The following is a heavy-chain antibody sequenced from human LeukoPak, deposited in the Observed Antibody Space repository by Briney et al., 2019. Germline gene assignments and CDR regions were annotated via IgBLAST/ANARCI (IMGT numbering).Heavy chain of an antibody. CDR3: ANLISPDVDY. D-gene: IGHD2/OR15-2a*01. CDR1: GFTFSSYA. Sequence: GGSLRLSCAASGFTFSSYAMSWVRQAPGKGLEWVSAISGSAGSTYYADSVKGRFTISRDNSKNTLYLQTNSLRAEDTAVYYCANLISPDVDYWGHGTLVTVSS. V-gene: IGHV3-23*01. CDR2: ISGSAGST. J-gene: IGHJ4*01.